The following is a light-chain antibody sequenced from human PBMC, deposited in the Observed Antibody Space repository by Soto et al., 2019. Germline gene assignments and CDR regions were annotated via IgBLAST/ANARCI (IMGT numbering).Light chain of an antibody. CDR3: QQRSNWLST. Sequence: EIVLTQSPATLSLSPGERATLSCTASQSVSTTLAWYQHKPGQAPRLLIYDASNRATDIPARFSGSGSGTDFTLTISSLEPEDFAIYDCQQRSNWLSTFGQGTRLEMK. CDR2: DAS. V-gene: IGKV3-11*01. CDR1: QSVSTT. J-gene: IGKJ5*01.